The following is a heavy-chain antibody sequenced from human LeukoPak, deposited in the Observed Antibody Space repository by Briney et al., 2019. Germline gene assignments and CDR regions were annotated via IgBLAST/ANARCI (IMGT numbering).Heavy chain of an antibody. CDR1: GGTFSSYA. CDR3: ARWFGGLLYSRNDYMDV. CDR2: VIPIFGTA. Sequence: ASVKVSCKASGGTFSSYAISWVRQAPGQGLEWMGVVIPIFGTANYAQKFQGRVTITTDESTSTAYMELSSLRSEDTAVYYCARWFGGLLYSRNDYMDVWGKGTTVTVSS. V-gene: IGHV1-69*05. D-gene: IGHD2-2*02. J-gene: IGHJ6*03.